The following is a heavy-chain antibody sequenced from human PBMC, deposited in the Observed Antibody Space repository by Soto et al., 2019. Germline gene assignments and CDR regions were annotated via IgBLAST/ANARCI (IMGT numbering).Heavy chain of an antibody. Sequence: QVQLVQSGAEVKKPGSSVKVSCKASGGTFSTSSINWVRQAPGQRPEWMGNILPIFGTADYAQKVQDRVTMTADKSTNTANMDVRSLLSEATAVYYCARVHEYGGNSDALDIWGQGTVVTVSS. V-gene: IGHV1-69*14. CDR3: ARVHEYGGNSDALDI. D-gene: IGHD4-17*01. CDR1: GGTFSTSS. CDR2: ILPIFGTA. J-gene: IGHJ3*02.